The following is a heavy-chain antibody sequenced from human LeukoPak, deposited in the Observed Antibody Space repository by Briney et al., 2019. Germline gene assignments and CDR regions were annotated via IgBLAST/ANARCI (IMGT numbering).Heavy chain of an antibody. D-gene: IGHD3-10*01. CDR3: ASSAMVRGPRVWFDP. J-gene: IGHJ5*02. CDR1: GYTLTELS. Sequence: ASVKVSCKVSGYTLTELSMHWVRQAPGKGLEWMGGFDPEDGETIYAQKFRGRVTMTEDTSTDTAYMELSSLRSEDTAVYYCASSAMVRGPRVWFDPWGQGTLVTVSS. CDR2: FDPEDGET. V-gene: IGHV1-24*01.